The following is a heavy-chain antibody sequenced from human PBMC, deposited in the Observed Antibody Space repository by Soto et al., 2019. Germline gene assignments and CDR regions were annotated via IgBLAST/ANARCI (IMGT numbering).Heavy chain of an antibody. D-gene: IGHD6-13*01. CDR1: GFTFSSYS. J-gene: IGHJ6*02. Sequence: EVQLVESGGGLVKPGGSLRLSCAASGFTFSSYSMNWVRQAPGKGLEWVSSISSSSSYIYYADSVKGRFTISRDNAKNSLYLQMNKLRAEETAVYYCAGDQKDSSCWRGGCYHPGMDAWGQGTTVTVSS. CDR2: ISSSSSYI. V-gene: IGHV3-21*03. CDR3: AGDQKDSSCWRGGCYHPGMDA.